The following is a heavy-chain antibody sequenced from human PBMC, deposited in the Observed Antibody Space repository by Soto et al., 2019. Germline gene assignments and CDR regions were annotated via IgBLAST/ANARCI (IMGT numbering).Heavy chain of an antibody. D-gene: IGHD1-20*01. CDR3: ARSGYNWNDGARGYFDY. V-gene: IGHV3-48*03. J-gene: IGHJ4*02. CDR2: ISSSGRTI. Sequence: EVQLVESGGGLVQPGGSLRLSCAASGFTFSSYEMNWVRQAPGKGLEWVSYISSSGRTIYYPDSVKGRFTISRDKAKNSLYLQMNSLRAEDTAVYYCARSGYNWNDGARGYFDYWGQGTLVTVSS. CDR1: GFTFSSYE.